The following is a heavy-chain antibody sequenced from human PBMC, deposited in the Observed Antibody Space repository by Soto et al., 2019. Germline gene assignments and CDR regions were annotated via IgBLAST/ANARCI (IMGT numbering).Heavy chain of an antibody. Sequence: PGGSLRLSCAASGFTFSNYAMSWVRQAQGKGLEWVSSISSSSSYIYYADSVKCRVTISRDNAKNSLYLQMNSLRAEDTAVYYCARVGAYYDFWSGYYSDYYYYGMDVWGQGTTVTVSS. D-gene: IGHD3-3*01. CDR3: ARVGAYYDFWSGYYSDYYYYGMDV. CDR1: GFTFSNYA. CDR2: ISSSSSYI. J-gene: IGHJ6*02. V-gene: IGHV3-21*01.